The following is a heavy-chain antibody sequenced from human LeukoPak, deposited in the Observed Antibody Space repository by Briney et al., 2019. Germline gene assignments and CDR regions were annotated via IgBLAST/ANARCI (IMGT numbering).Heavy chain of an antibody. Sequence: PGGSLRLSWITSGCSFNTYAMRWVRQAPGKGLEWISYISPASNTIYYADSVKGRFTISRDNAKNSVFLQMSSLRDEDTAVYYCARERPNILGLDPWGQGTLVTVSS. V-gene: IGHV3-48*02. CDR2: ISPASNTI. D-gene: IGHD2/OR15-2a*01. CDR1: GCSFNTYA. CDR3: ARERPNILGLDP. J-gene: IGHJ5*02.